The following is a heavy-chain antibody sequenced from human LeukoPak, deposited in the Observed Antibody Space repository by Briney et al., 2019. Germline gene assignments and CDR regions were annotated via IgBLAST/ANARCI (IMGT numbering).Heavy chain of an antibody. D-gene: IGHD4-17*01. V-gene: IGHV3-53*01. CDR3: VGEGKY. CDR2: IYSGRGT. Sequence: GGSLRLSCAASGLSVSSTYMTWVRQAPGKGLEWVSVIYSGRGTNYADSLKGRFSISRDNSKNTLYLQMKSLRAEDTAVYYCVGEGKYWGQGTLVTVSS. CDR1: GLSVSSTY. J-gene: IGHJ4*02.